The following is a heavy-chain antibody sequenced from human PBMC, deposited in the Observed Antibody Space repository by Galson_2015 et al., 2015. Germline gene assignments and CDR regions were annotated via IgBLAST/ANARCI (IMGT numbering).Heavy chain of an antibody. CDR2: TYYRSKWYH. V-gene: IGHV6-1*01. D-gene: IGHD6-19*01. Sequence: WAISGDSVSTNSAAWYWIRQSPSRGLEWLGRTYYRSKWYHDYAPSVKSRITIDPDTSKNHFFLQLNSVTPEEPAVYYCARDGSGSSGSSFFDYWSQGTLVTVSS. J-gene: IGHJ4*02. CDR1: GDSVSTNSAA. CDR3: ARDGSGSSGSSFFDY.